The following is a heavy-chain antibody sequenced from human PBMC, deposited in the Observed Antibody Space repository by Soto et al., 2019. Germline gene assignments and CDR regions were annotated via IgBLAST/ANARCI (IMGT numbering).Heavy chain of an antibody. V-gene: IGHV1-46*01. J-gene: IGHJ6*02. D-gene: IGHD1-26*01. CDR1: GYTFTSHY. CDR3: ARDLGWELPPIYYYYGMDV. CDR2: INPSGGST. Sequence: QVQLVQSGAEVKKPGASVKVSCKASGYTFTSHYMHWVRQAPGQGLEWMGIINPSGGSTRYAQKFQGRVTMNRDTSTSTVYMELSSLRSEDTAVYYCARDLGWELPPIYYYYGMDVWGQGTTVTVS.